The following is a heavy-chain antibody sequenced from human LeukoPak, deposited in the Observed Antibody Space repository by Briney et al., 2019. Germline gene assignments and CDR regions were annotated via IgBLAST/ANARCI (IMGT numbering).Heavy chain of an antibody. Sequence: PGGSLRLSCAASGFTVSSNYMSWVRQAPGKGLEWVSAISGSGGSTYYADSVKGRFTISRDNSKNTLYLQMNSLRAEDTAVYYCAKAAPDRYCSGGSCYHFDYWGQGTLVTVSS. CDR3: AKAAPDRYCSGGSCYHFDY. CDR1: GFTVSSNY. V-gene: IGHV3-23*01. D-gene: IGHD2-15*01. CDR2: ISGSGGST. J-gene: IGHJ4*02.